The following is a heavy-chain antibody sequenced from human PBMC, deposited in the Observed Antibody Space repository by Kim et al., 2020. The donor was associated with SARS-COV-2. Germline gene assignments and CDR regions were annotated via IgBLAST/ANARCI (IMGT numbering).Heavy chain of an antibody. CDR1: GYTLTELS. CDR2: FDAEDGET. J-gene: IGHJ4*02. CDR3: ATGPPYFGGDCYFDY. V-gene: IGHV1-24*01. D-gene: IGHD2-21*02. Sequence: ASVKVSCKVSGYTLTELSMHWVRQAPGKGLEWMGGFDAEDGETIYAQKFQGRVTMTEDTSTDTAYMELSSLRSEDTAVYYCATGPPYFGGDCYFDYWGQGTLVPVSS.